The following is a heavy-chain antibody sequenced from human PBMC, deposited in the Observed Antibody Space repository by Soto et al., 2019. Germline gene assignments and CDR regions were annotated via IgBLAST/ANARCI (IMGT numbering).Heavy chain of an antibody. CDR3: PRVTSMVRGVIDNWFDP. V-gene: IGHV1-69*01. J-gene: IGHJ5*02. Sequence: QVPLVQSGAEVKKPGSSVTVSCKASGGTFSSYAIHWVRQAPGQGLEWMGGIIPMYGPAKYAQRFQGRVTITADESTTTVYMELTSLTSHDTAVYYCPRVTSMVRGVIDNWFDPWGHGNLVTVSS. D-gene: IGHD3-10*01. CDR2: IIPMYGPA. CDR1: GGTFSSYA.